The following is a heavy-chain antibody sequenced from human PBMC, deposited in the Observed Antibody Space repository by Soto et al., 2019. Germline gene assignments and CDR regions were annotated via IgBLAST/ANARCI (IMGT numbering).Heavy chain of an antibody. D-gene: IGHD4-17*01. J-gene: IGHJ6*02. V-gene: IGHV1-69*01. Sequence: QVQLVQSGAEVKKPGSSVKVSCKASVGTFSSYAISWVRQAPGQGLEWMGGIIPIFGTANYAQKFQGRVTITADESTSTAYIELSSLRSEDTAVYYCARALTHYGDYGSGGMDVWGQGTTVTVSS. CDR2: IIPIFGTA. CDR3: ARALTHYGDYGSGGMDV. CDR1: VGTFSSYA.